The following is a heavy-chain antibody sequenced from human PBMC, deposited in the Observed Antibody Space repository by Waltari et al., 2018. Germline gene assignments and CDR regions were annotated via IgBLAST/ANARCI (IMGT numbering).Heavy chain of an antibody. Sequence: QVQLQQWGAGLLKPSETLSLTCAVYGGSFSGYYWSWIRQPPGKGREWIGEINHSGSTNYNPSLKSRVTISVDTSKNQFSLKLSSVTAADTAVYYCARAAGDIVVVVAARKNYFDYWGQGTLVTVSS. J-gene: IGHJ4*02. CDR2: INHSGST. CDR3: ARAAGDIVVVVAARKNYFDY. CDR1: GGSFSGYY. V-gene: IGHV4-34*01. D-gene: IGHD2-15*01.